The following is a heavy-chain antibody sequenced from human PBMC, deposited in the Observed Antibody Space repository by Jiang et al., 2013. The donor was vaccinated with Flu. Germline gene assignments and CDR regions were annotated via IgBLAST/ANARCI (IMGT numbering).Heavy chain of an antibody. CDR1: GASISSGSYY. CDR2: IHHSEST. V-gene: IGHV4-39*07. Sequence: KPSETLSLTCTVSGASISSGSYYWGWIRQPPGKGLEWIGSIHHSESTYYNPSLKSRVTISIDTSKKQFSLKLNSVTAADTAVYYCARRGDYYDSSGYQTVGAFDIWGQGTMVTVSS. CDR3: ARRGDYYDSSGYQTVGAFDI. J-gene: IGHJ3*02. D-gene: IGHD3-22*01.